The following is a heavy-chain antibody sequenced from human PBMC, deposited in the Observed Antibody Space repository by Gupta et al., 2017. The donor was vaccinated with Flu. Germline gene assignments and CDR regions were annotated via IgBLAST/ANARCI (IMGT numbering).Heavy chain of an antibody. J-gene: IGHJ6*03. CDR3: ARAKGGDSADYYYYSYN. D-gene: IGHD2-21*01. CDR1: GSTSGSYT. CDR2: ISSSRVYI. V-gene: IGHV3-21*04. Sequence: EVQLVESGGGLVKPGGSVRPPCTAAGSTSGSYTMNWVRQTPGTGMEWVSSISSSRVYIYYADSVKGLVTISRDNTKNLLYLQLTSLRVEATAVYTCARAKGGDSADYYYYSYN.